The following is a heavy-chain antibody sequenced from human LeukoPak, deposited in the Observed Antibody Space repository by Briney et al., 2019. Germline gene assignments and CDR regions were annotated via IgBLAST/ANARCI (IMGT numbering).Heavy chain of an antibody. J-gene: IGHJ4*02. Sequence: GGSLRLSCAASGFTFNNYAMSWVRQAPGKGLEWVSAIGGSASSTYYTDSVKGRFTISRDNSKNTLYLQMNSLRAEDTAVYYCAKDLREYYDSSGYWDYWGQGTLVTVSS. CDR1: GFTFNNYA. D-gene: IGHD3-22*01. CDR2: IGGSASST. V-gene: IGHV3-23*01. CDR3: AKDLREYYDSSGYWDY.